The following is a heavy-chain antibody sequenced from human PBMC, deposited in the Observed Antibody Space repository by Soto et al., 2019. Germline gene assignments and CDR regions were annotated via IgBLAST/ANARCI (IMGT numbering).Heavy chain of an antibody. J-gene: IGHJ4*02. CDR3: ARHAPGGPFAY. V-gene: IGHV4-59*08. Sequence: QVQLQESGPGLVKPSETLSLTCTVSGGSINSYYWSWIRQPPGKGLEWIGYIFYSGNTNYNPSLNSXXTXSXXTSKNQFSLKLTSVTAADTAVYYCARHAPGGPFAYWGQGTLVTVSS. CDR2: IFYSGNT. CDR1: GGSINSYY.